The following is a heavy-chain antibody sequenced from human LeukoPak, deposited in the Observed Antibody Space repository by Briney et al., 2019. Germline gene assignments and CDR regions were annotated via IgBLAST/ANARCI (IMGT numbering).Heavy chain of an antibody. V-gene: IGHV3-30-3*01. J-gene: IGHJ3*02. D-gene: IGHD6-13*01. CDR3: ARGYSSSWSDAFDI. CDR1: GFTFSSYA. CDR2: ISYAGSNE. Sequence: PGGSLRLSCAASGFTFSSYAMSWVRQPPGKGLEWVAVISYAGSNEYYADSVKGRFTSSRDISKNTLYLQMNSLRAEDTAVYYCARGYSSSWSDAFDIWGQGTMVTVSS.